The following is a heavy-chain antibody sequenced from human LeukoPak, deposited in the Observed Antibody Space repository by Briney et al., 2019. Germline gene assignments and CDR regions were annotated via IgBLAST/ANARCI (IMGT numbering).Heavy chain of an antibody. J-gene: IGHJ3*02. V-gene: IGHV4-39*01. Sequence: SETVSLTCTVSGGSISSSSYYWGWLRQPPGKGLEWIGSIYYSGSTYYNPSLKSRVTISVDTSKNQFSLKLSSVTAADTAVYHCARRPGYCSSTSCYSVAFDIWGQGTMVTVSS. CDR3: ARRPGYCSSTSCYSVAFDI. CDR1: GGSISSSSYY. D-gene: IGHD2-2*03. CDR2: IYYSGST.